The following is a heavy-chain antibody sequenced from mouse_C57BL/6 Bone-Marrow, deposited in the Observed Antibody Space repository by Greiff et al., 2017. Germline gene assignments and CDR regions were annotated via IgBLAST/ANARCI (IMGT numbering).Heavy chain of an antibody. J-gene: IGHJ2*01. CDR2: INPNNGGT. Sequence: EVQLQQSGPELVKPGASVKISCKASGYTFTDYYMNWVKQSHGQSLEWIGDINPNNGGTSYNQKFKGKATLTVDKSSSTAYMELRSLTSEDSAVYYCARGGYDYDVDYWGQGTTLTVSS. V-gene: IGHV1-26*01. D-gene: IGHD2-4*01. CDR1: GYTFTDYY. CDR3: ARGGYDYDVDY.